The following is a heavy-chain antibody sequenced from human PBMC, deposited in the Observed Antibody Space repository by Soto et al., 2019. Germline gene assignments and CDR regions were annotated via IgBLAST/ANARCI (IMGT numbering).Heavy chain of an antibody. D-gene: IGHD2-15*01. J-gene: IGHJ4*02. V-gene: IGHV4-34*01. CDR1: GGSFSGYY. CDR3: ALVVAGPDY. Sequence: QVQLQQWGAGLLKPSETLSLTCAVYGGSFSGYYWSWIRQPPGKGLEWIGEINHSGSTNYNPSLKXRXTXLVDTSKDQFSLRLSSVTAADTAVYYCALVVAGPDYWGQGTLVTVSS. CDR2: INHSGST.